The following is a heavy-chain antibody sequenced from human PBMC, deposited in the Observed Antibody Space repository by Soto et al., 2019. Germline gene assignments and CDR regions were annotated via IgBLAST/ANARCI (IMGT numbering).Heavy chain of an antibody. V-gene: IGHV1-3*01. D-gene: IGHD2-21*02. CDR2: INAGNNKT. J-gene: IGHJ4*02. CDR1: GYTFTTYG. CDR3: AREVQYCGGDCHADY. Sequence: ASVKVSCKASGYTFTTYGMHWVRQAPGQRLEWMGWINAGNNKTKYSQKFQGRVTITRDTSASTAYMELSSLRFEDTAVYYCAREVQYCGGDCHADYWGQGTLVTVSS.